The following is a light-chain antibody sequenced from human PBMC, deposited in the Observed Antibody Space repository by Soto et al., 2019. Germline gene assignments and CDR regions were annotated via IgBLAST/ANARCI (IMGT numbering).Light chain of an antibody. J-gene: IGLJ2*01. CDR1: SGHSSYA. CDR3: QTWGTGVV. V-gene: IGLV4-69*01. Sequence: QPVLTQSPSASASLGASVKLTCTLSSGHSSYAIAWHQQQPEKGPRYLMKLNSDGSHSKGDGIPARFSGSSSGAERYLTSSSLQSEDEADYYCQTWGTGVVFGGGTQLTVL. CDR2: LNSDGSH.